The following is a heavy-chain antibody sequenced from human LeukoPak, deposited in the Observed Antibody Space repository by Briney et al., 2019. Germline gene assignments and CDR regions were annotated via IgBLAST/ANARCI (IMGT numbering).Heavy chain of an antibody. D-gene: IGHD5-12*01. V-gene: IGHV1-69*06. CDR1: GGTFSSYA. Sequence: ASVKVSCKASGGTFSSYAISWVRQAPGQGLEWMGGIIPIFGTANYAQKFQGRVTITADKSTSTAYMELSSLRSEDTAVYYCARAEAAVATFFYYYYYMDVWGKGTTVTVSS. CDR3: ARAEAAVATFFYYYYYMDV. CDR2: IIPIFGTA. J-gene: IGHJ6*03.